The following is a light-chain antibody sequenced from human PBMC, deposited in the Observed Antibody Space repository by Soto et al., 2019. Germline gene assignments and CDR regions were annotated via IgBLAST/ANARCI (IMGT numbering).Light chain of an antibody. Sequence: QSVLTQPASVSGSPGQSITISCTGTSSDVGGYNYVSWYQQHTGKAPKLMIYDVTNRPSGVSNRFSGSKSGNTASLTISGLQAEDEADYYCKSYTSSTTNYVFGTGTSHRP. V-gene: IGLV2-14*03. J-gene: IGLJ1*01. CDR1: SSDVGGYNY. CDR2: DVT. CDR3: KSYTSSTTNYV.